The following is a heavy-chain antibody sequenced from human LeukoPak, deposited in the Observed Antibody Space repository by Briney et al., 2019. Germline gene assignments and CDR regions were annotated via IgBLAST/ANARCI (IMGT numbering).Heavy chain of an antibody. CDR2: INPNSGGT. J-gene: IGHJ4*02. V-gene: IGHV1-2*02. CDR3: ARVLRRGFDY. CDR1: GYTFTGYY. Sequence: ASVTVSCKASGYTFTGYYMHWVRQAPGQGLEWMGWINPNSGGTNYAQTFQGRVTMTRDTSISTAYMELSRLRSDDTAVYYCARVLRRGFDYWGQGTLVTVSS. D-gene: IGHD3-10*01.